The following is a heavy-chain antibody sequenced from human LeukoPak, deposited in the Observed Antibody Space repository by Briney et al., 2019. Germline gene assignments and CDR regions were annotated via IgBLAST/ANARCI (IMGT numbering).Heavy chain of an antibody. CDR3: ARVGVVVVPAAIYDYYYYMDV. J-gene: IGHJ6*03. Sequence: RASVKVSCKASGYTFTGYYMHWVRQAPGQGLEWMGIINPSGGSTRYAQKFQGRVTMTRDTSTSTVYMELSSLRSEDTAVYYCARVGVVVVPAAIYDYYYYMDVWGKGTTVTVSS. V-gene: IGHV1-46*01. D-gene: IGHD2-2*02. CDR2: INPSGGST. CDR1: GYTFTGYY.